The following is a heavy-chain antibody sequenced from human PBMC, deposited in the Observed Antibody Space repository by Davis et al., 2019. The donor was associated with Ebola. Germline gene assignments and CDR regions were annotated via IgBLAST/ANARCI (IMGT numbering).Heavy chain of an antibody. D-gene: IGHD3-22*01. Sequence: GESLKISCAASGFTFSSYSMNWVRQAPGKGLEWVSSISNSSSYIYYADSVKGRFTISRDNAKNSLYLQMNSLRAEDTAVYYCARDLYYYDSSGYYTRFDYWGQGTLVTVSS. CDR1: GFTFSSYS. J-gene: IGHJ4*02. V-gene: IGHV3-21*01. CDR3: ARDLYYYDSSGYYTRFDY. CDR2: ISNSSSYI.